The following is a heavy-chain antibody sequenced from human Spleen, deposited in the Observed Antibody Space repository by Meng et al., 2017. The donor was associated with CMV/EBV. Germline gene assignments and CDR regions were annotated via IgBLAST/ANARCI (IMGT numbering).Heavy chain of an antibody. CDR3: ARVVVVPADYYTMDV. V-gene: IGHV1-69*02. D-gene: IGHD2-2*01. J-gene: IGHJ6*02. Sequence: SVKVSCKTSGGTLGSYTISWVRQAPGQGLEWMGTIIPMLGLPNYAQKFQGRVTITADKSTSTAYMELSSLRSDDTAVYYCARVVVVPADYYTMDVWGQGTTVTVSS. CDR2: IIPMLGLP. CDR1: GGTLGSYT.